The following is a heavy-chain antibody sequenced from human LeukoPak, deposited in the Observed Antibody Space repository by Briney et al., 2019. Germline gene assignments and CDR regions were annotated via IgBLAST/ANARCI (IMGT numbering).Heavy chain of an antibody. V-gene: IGHV3-21*01. CDR3: ARDLTNCGGDCHDAFDI. Sequence: GGSLRLSCAASGFTFSSYSMNWVRQAPGKGLEWVSSISSSSSYIYYADSVKGRFTNSRDNAKNSLYLQMNSLRAEDTAVYYCARDLTNCGGDCHDAFDIWGQGTMVTVSS. D-gene: IGHD2-21*02. J-gene: IGHJ3*02. CDR2: ISSSSSYI. CDR1: GFTFSSYS.